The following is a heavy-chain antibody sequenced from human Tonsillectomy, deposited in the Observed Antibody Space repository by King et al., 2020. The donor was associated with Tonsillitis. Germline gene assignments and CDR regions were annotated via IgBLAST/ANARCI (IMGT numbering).Heavy chain of an antibody. CDR3: ARDSMITFGVVDH. CDR1: GFTFSNYW. Sequence: VQLVESGGGLVQPGGSLRLSCVASGFTFSNYWMSWVRQAPGKGLEWVANIKQDGGEKYYVDSVKGRVTISRDNAKNSLYLQMNGLRAEDTALYYCARDSMITFGVVDHWRQGTLLTVSS. V-gene: IGHV3-7*01. D-gene: IGHD3-16*01. CDR2: IKQDGGEK. J-gene: IGHJ4*02.